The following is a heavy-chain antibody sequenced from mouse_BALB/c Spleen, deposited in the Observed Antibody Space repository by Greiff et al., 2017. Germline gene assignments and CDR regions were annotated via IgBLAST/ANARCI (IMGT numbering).Heavy chain of an antibody. CDR3: ASPDYYGSSLGY. Sequence: QVQLQQSGPELVKPGASVKISCKASGYAFSSSWMNWVKQRPGQGLEWIGRIYPGDGDTNYNGKFKGKATLTADKSSSTAYMQLSSLTSVDSAVYFCASPDYYGSSLGYWGQGTTLTVSS. CDR2: IYPGDGDT. CDR1: GYAFSSSW. V-gene: IGHV1-82*01. D-gene: IGHD1-1*01. J-gene: IGHJ2*01.